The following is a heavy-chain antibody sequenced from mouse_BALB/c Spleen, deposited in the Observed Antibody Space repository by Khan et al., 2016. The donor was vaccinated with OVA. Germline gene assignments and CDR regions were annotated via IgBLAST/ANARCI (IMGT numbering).Heavy chain of an antibody. D-gene: IGHD3-3*01. CDR3: AGRARRIN. CDR1: GFTFSSYG. J-gene: IGHJ2*03. V-gene: IGHV5-6-3*01. CDR2: INSNGGST. Sequence: EVELVESGGGLVQPGGSLKLSCAASGFTFSSYGMSWIRQTPDKRLELVATINSNGGSTYYPDSVKGRFTISRDTATNTLYLQMSSLKSEDTAMYYGAGRARRINGGEGTSLTVSS.